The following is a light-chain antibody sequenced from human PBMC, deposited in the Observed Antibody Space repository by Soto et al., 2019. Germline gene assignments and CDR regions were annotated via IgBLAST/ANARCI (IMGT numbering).Light chain of an antibody. Sequence: DLPMTQSPSSVSASVGDRVTITCRASQGIGTLLAWYQQKPGKAPNLLIHSASNLQSGVPSRFSGSGSGTDFALTISSLQPEDFATYYCQQGSSFPLTFGQGTRLDIK. CDR1: QGIGTL. CDR2: SAS. CDR3: QQGSSFPLT. J-gene: IGKJ5*01. V-gene: IGKV1-12*01.